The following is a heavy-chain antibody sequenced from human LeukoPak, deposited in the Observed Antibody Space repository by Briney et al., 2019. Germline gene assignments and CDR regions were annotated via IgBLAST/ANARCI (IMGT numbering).Heavy chain of an antibody. D-gene: IGHD3-22*01. Sequence: ASVKVSCKASGYTFTSFDINWVRQATGQGLEWMGWMNPNSGNTGYAQKFQGRVTMTSNTPISTAYMELSSLRSEDTPVYYCATYDSSVGGFDPWGHGTLVIVSS. CDR2: MNPNSGNT. V-gene: IGHV1-8*02. CDR3: ATYDSSVGGFDP. CDR1: GYTFTSFD. J-gene: IGHJ5*02.